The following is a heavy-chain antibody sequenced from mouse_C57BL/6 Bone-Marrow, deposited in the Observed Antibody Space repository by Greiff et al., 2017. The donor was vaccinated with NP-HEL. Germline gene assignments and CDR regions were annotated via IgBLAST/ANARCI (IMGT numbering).Heavy chain of an antibody. CDR2: INPYNGGT. J-gene: IGHJ3*01. CDR1: GYTFTDYY. V-gene: IGHV1-19*01. D-gene: IGHD4-1*01. CDR3: ARWGSGTVTF. Sequence: LVEPGASVKMSCKASGYTFTDYYMNWVKQSHGKSLEWIGVINPYNGGTSYNQKFKGKATLTVDKSSSTAYMELNSLTYEDNAVYYCARWGSGTVTFWGQGDLVKGSA.